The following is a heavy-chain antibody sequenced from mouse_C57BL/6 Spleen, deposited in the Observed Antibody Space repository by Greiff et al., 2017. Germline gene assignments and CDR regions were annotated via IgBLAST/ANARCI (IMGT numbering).Heavy chain of an antibody. CDR3: ASGSFWFAY. Sequence: VQLQQSGPELVKPGASVKISCKASGYAFSSSWMNWVKQRPGKGLEWIGRIYPGDGDTNYNGKFKGKATLTADKSSSTAYMQLSSLASEDSAVYFCASGSFWFAYWGQGALVTVSA. CDR1: GYAFSSSW. J-gene: IGHJ3*01. CDR2: IYPGDGDT. V-gene: IGHV1-82*01. D-gene: IGHD1-2*01.